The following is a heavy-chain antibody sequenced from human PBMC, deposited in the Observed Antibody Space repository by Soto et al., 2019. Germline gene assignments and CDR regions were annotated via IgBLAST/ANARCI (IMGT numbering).Heavy chain of an antibody. CDR2: IYYSGST. Sequence: SEILSLTCTVSGGSISSSSYYWGWIRQPPGNGLEWIGSIYYSGSTYYNPSLKSRVTISVDTSKNQFSLKLSSVTAADTAVYYCARDNGYSYGYTLDHWGQGTLVTVSS. D-gene: IGHD5-18*01. J-gene: IGHJ4*02. CDR3: ARDNGYSYGYTLDH. CDR1: GGSISSSSYY. V-gene: IGHV4-39*07.